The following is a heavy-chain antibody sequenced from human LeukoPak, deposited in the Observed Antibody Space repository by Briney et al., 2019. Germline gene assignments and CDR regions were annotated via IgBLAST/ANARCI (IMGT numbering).Heavy chain of an antibody. CDR3: ARLRSSGWYFDY. J-gene: IGHJ4*02. CDR2: ISGSGGST. D-gene: IGHD6-19*01. Sequence: GGSLRLSCTASGFTFGDYAMSWVRQAPGKGLEWVSAISGSGGSTYYADSVKGRFTISRDNSKNTLYLQMNSLRAEDTAVYYCARLRSSGWYFDYWGQGTLVTVSS. V-gene: IGHV3-23*01. CDR1: GFTFGDYA.